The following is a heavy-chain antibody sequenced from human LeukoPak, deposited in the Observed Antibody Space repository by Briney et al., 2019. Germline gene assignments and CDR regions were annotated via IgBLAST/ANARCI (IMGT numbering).Heavy chain of an antibody. J-gene: IGHJ5*02. D-gene: IGHD3-22*01. CDR2: MYYSGST. V-gene: IGHV4-30-4*01. CDR1: GGSITSGDYY. Sequence: KTSETLSLTCTVSGGSITSGDYYWSWIRQPPGKGLEWIAYMYYSGSTYYNPSLKSRVTMSGDTSKNQFSLKLSSVTAADTAVYYCARPYYYDSRIDPWGQGTLVTVSS. CDR3: ARPYYYDSRIDP.